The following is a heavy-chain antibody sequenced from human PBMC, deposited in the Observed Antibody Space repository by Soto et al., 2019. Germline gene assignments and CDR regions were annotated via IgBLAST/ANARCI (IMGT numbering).Heavy chain of an antibody. J-gene: IGHJ3*02. V-gene: IGHV3-48*03. CDR2: ISSSGSTI. Sequence: EVQLVESGGGLVQPGGSLRLSYAASGFTFSSYEMNWVRQAPGKGLEWVSYISSSGSTIYYADSVKGRFTISRDNAKNSLYLQMNSLRAEDTAVYYCARPNDAFDIWGQGTMVTVSS. CDR1: GFTFSSYE. CDR3: ARPNDAFDI.